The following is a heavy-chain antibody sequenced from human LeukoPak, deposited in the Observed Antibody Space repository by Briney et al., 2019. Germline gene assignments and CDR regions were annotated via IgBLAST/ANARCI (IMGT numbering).Heavy chain of an antibody. V-gene: IGHV1-18*01. CDR1: GYTFTSYG. J-gene: IGHJ5*02. Sequence: ASVKVSCKASGYTFTSYGISWVRQAPGQGLEWMGWISAYNGNTNYAQKLQGRVTMTTDTSTSTAYMELRSLRSDDTAVYYCARANMVRGVGSFFDWNWFDPWGQGTLVTVSS. CDR2: ISAYNGNT. D-gene: IGHD3-10*01. CDR3: ARANMVRGVGSFFDWNWFDP.